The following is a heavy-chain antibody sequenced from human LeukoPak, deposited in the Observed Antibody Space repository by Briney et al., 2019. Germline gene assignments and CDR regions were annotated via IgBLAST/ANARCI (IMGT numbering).Heavy chain of an antibody. D-gene: IGHD6-6*01. J-gene: IGHJ6*04. CDR3: VRLEYSSSVRPETGIDV. V-gene: IGHV4-59*01. Sequence: SETLSLTCTVSVGSISSDYGSCVRQPPGEGREWIWYIYYTGSTNYNTSLKWRATMPADKSKNQLSLKLSSVTAADTAVYYCVRLEYSSSVRPETGIDVWGKGTTVTVPS. CDR2: IYYTGST. CDR1: VGSISSDY.